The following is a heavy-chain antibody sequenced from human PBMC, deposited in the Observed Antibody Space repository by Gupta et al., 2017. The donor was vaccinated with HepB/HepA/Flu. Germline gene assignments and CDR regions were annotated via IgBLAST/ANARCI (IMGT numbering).Heavy chain of an antibody. CDR1: GGSISRNSHY. V-gene: IGHV4-39*01. CDR2: ILYRGST. J-gene: IGHJ2*01. Sequence: QLQLQQSGPGLVKPSETLSPTCSVFGGSISRNSHYWGWIRQPPGKGLEWIASILYRGSTYHNPSLKSRVTISVDTSKNQFSLKLSSVTAADTAVYYCARRPLRTVDWYFELWGRGTLVTVSS. D-gene: IGHD4-17*01. CDR3: ARRPLRTVDWYFEL.